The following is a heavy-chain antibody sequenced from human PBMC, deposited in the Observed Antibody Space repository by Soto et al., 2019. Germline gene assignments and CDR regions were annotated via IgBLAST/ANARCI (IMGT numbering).Heavy chain of an antibody. CDR3: ARDNNYGSGNYPRFDY. D-gene: IGHD3-10*01. CDR2: ISGTGTNI. V-gene: IGHV3-21*01. J-gene: IGHJ4*02. CDR1: GFTFRVYN. Sequence: GGSLRLSCTASGFTFRVYNMNWVRQAPGKGLEWVSSISGTGTNIYYADSLKGRITISRDNAKNSLYLQMNSLRAEDTAVYYCARDNNYGSGNYPRFDYWGQGALVTVPQ.